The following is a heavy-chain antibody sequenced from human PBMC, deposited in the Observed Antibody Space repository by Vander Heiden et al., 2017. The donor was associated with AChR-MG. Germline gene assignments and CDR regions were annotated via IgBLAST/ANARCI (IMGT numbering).Heavy chain of an antibody. Sequence: EVQLLESGGDLVQPGESLRLSCAASGFNNFATFAINWVRQAPGGGLEWVSLISSSGAATYYADSVKVRCTISRDNSKNTLSLHLNRLRAEAKEVYYCAKTFFDGAGSFDFPHFGLDVWGVGTTVTVSS. V-gene: IGHV3-23*01. CDR3: AKTFFDGAGSFDFPHFGLDV. CDR1: GFNNFATFA. CDR2: ISSSGAAT. J-gene: IGHJ6*02. D-gene: IGHD3-10*01.